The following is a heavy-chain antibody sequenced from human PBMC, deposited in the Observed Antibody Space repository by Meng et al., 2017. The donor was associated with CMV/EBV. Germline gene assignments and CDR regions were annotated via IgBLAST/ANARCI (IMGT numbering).Heavy chain of an antibody. CDR1: GGSISSGDYY. CDR3: ARDNRRGGVDY. J-gene: IGHJ4*02. V-gene: IGHV4-30-4*08. CDR2: IYYSGST. D-gene: IGHD3-3*01. Sequence: QVQLQESGPGLVKPSQPLPLTCTGSGGSISSGDYYWSWIRQPPGKGLEWIGYIYYSGSTYYNPSLKSRVTISVDTSKNQFSLKLSSVTAADTAVYYRARDNRRGGVDYWGQGTLVTVSS.